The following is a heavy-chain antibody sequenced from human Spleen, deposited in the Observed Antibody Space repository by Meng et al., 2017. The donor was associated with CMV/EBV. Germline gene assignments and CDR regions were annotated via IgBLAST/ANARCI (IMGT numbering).Heavy chain of an antibody. CDR1: GGSINSGSYY. J-gene: IGHJ4*02. Sequence: GSLRLSCTVSGGSINSGSYYWSWIRQSPGKGLDWIGYIYYGGSTNTNYNPSLKSRVTISLDTPKNQFSLKLRSVTAADSAMYYCVRDVGYCSGGTCSDYWGQGTLVTVSS. V-gene: IGHV4-61*01. CDR2: IYYGGST. D-gene: IGHD2-15*01. CDR3: VRDVGYCSGGTCSDY.